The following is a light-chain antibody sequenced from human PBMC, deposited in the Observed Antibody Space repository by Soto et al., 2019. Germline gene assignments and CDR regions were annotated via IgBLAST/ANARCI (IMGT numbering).Light chain of an antibody. CDR2: GAS. CDR1: QSVSSH. CDR3: QQRSNWPPVLT. Sequence: EIVLTQSPASLSLSPGERATLSCRASQSVSSHLAWFQQRPGQAPRLLIYGASNRATGIPARFGGSGSGTNFTLPISNLEPEDFAVYYCQQRSNWPPVLTFGGGTKVEIK. V-gene: IGKV3-11*01. J-gene: IGKJ4*01.